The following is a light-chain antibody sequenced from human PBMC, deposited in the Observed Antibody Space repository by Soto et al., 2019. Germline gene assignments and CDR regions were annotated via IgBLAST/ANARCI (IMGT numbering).Light chain of an antibody. CDR3: QQRYNPFT. V-gene: IGKV3-11*01. CDR1: QSVSSY. J-gene: IGKJ3*01. CDR2: DAS. Sequence: EIVLTQSPATLSLSPGERATLSCRASQSVSSYLAWYQQKPGQAPRLLIYDASNKATGIPARFSGSGSGTDFTLAISSLEPEDFPVYYCQQRYNPFTFGPGNKVHIK.